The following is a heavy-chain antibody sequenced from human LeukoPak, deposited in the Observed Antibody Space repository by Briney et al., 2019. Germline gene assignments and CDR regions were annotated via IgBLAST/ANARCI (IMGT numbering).Heavy chain of an antibody. CDR3: ARDYYHDSSSTYYYFDY. Sequence: GASVKVSCKTSGYTFTFFGITWVRQAPGQGLEWLGWISTHNGNTNSAQKFQGRVTMTTDTSTSTAYMELRGLRSDDTAVYFCARDYYHDSSSTYYYFDYWGRGTLVTASA. V-gene: IGHV1-18*01. CDR2: ISTHNGNT. CDR1: GYTFTFFG. D-gene: IGHD3-22*01. J-gene: IGHJ4*02.